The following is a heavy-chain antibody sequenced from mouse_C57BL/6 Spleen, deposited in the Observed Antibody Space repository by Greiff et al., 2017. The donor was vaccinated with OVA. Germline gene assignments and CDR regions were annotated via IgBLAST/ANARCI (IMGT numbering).Heavy chain of an antibody. D-gene: IGHD1-1*01. CDR3: ARSHYYGSSDWYFDV. Sequence: VQLQQSGPELVKPGASVKISCKASGYTFTDYYINWVKQRPGQGLEWIGWIFPGSGSTYYNEKFKGKATLTVDKSSSTAYMLLSSLTSEDSAVYFCARSHYYGSSDWYFDVWGTGTTVTVSS. J-gene: IGHJ1*03. CDR2: IFPGSGST. CDR1: GYTFTDYY. V-gene: IGHV1-75*01.